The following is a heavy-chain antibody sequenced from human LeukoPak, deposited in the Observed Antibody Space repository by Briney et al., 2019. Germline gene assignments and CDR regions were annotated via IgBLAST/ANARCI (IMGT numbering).Heavy chain of an antibody. Sequence: ASVKVSCKASGYTFTSYAMNWVRQAPGQGLEWMGWINTNTGNPTYAQGFTGRFVFSLDTSVSTAYLQISSLKAEDTAVYYCARAGQREPIYYDILTGSPPGYMDVWGKGTTVTISS. D-gene: IGHD3-9*01. CDR3: ARAGQREPIYYDILTGSPPGYMDV. V-gene: IGHV7-4-1*02. J-gene: IGHJ6*03. CDR1: GYTFTSYA. CDR2: INTNTGNP.